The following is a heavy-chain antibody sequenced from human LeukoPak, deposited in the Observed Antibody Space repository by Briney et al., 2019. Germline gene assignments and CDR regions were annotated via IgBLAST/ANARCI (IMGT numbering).Heavy chain of an antibody. D-gene: IGHD6-13*01. CDR2: ISYDGENK. J-gene: IGHJ4*02. CDR1: GFTFSSYG. CDR3: VKSSYSSTWSYLDS. V-gene: IGHV3-30*18. Sequence: GGSLRLSCAASGFTFSSYGMHRVRQAPGKGLEWMAVISYDGENKYYADSVKGRFTISRDNSQNTLYLHMTSLRVEDTAVYYCVKSSYSSTWSYLDSWGQGTLVTVSS.